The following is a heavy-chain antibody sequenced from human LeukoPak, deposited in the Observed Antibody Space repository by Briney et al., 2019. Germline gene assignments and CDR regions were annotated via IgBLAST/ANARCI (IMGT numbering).Heavy chain of an antibody. J-gene: IGHJ3*02. CDR2: ISGSGGST. CDR1: GFTFSSYA. Sequence: QPGGSLRLSCAASGFTFSSYAMSWVRQAPGKGLEWVSAISGSGGSTYYADSVKGRFTISRDNSKNTLYLQMNSLRAEDTAVYYCAMEPILRYFDAKPGAFDIWGQGTMVTVSS. CDR3: AMEPILRYFDAKPGAFDI. D-gene: IGHD3-9*01. V-gene: IGHV3-23*01.